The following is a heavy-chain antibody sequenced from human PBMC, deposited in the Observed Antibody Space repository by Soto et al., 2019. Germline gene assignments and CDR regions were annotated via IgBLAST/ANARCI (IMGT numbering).Heavy chain of an antibody. V-gene: IGHV4-59*08. CDR2: IYYSGST. Sequence: PSETLSLTCTVSGGSISSYYWSWIRQPPGKGLERIRNIYYSGSTNYNRSLKSLVTIAVDTSKNQFSLKLSSVTAADTSVYYCASEYSSSWYVPLQHWGQGTLVTV. J-gene: IGHJ1*01. CDR1: GGSISSYY. D-gene: IGHD6-13*01. CDR3: ASEYSSSWYVPLQH.